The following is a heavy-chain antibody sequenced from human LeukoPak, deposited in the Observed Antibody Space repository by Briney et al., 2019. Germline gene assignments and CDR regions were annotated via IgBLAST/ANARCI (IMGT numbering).Heavy chain of an antibody. V-gene: IGHV4-4*02. CDR1: DEVITSNNW. Sequence: SETLSLTCTVSDEVITSNNWWSWVRQPPGKGLEWIGEIYHSGSTNYNPSLKSRVTISVDKSKNQFSLKLSSVTAADTAVYYCATYYYGSSGYSHWGQGTLVTVSS. J-gene: IGHJ4*02. CDR3: ATYYYGSSGYSH. D-gene: IGHD3-22*01. CDR2: IYHSGST.